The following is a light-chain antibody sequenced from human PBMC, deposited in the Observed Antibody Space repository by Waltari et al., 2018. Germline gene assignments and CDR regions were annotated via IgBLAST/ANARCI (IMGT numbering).Light chain of an antibody. Sequence: EIVMTQSPDNLSVSPGERATLSCRASQSISSSLAWYQQKPGQAPRLLIFGASTRATGVPVRFSGSGSGTDFTLTISSLQSEDFAVYFCQQYKNWPPWTFGQGTKVEIK. CDR2: GAS. CDR1: QSISSS. CDR3: QQYKNWPPWT. V-gene: IGKV3-15*01. J-gene: IGKJ1*01.